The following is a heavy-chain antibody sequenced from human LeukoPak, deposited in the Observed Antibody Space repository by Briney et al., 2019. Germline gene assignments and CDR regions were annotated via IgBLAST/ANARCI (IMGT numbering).Heavy chain of an antibody. V-gene: IGHV4-59*12. CDR3: ARDAKYYDGSRTYFFFEY. CDR2: TYYSGST. J-gene: IGHJ4*02. CDR1: GVPISTYY. Sequence: SETLSLTCTVSGVPISTYYWSWIRQPPGKGLGWIGNTYYSGSTNYNPSLKSRVTISVDTSKNQFSLKLSSVTAADTAIYYCARDAKYYDGSRTYFFFEYWGQGTLLTVSS. D-gene: IGHD3-10*01.